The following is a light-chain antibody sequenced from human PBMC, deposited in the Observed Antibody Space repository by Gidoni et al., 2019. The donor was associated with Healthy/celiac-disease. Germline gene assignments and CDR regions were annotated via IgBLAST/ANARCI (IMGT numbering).Light chain of an antibody. J-gene: IGKJ4*01. CDR3: QQYNSYSLT. Sequence: DIQMTQSPSTLSASVGDRVTITCRASQSISSWLAWYQQKPVKAPKLLIYDASSLESGVPSRFSGSGSGTEFTLTISSLQPDDFATYYCQQYNSYSLTFGGGTKVEFK. V-gene: IGKV1-5*01. CDR1: QSISSW. CDR2: DAS.